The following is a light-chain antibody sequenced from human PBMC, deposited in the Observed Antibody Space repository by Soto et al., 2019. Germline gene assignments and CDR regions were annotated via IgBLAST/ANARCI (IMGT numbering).Light chain of an antibody. V-gene: IGLV2-14*03. CDR1: SSDVGSYNY. CDR3: SSYASSSTL. J-gene: IGLJ2*01. Sequence: SVLTQPASVSGSPGQSITISCTGTSSDVGSYNYVSWYQQHPGKAPKLMIYDVSNRPSGVSSRFSGSKSGNTASLTISGLQAEDEADYYCSSYASSSTLFGGGTKLTVL. CDR2: DVS.